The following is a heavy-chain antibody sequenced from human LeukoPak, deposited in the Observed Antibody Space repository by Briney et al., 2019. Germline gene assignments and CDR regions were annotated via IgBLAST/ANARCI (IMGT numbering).Heavy chain of an antibody. CDR3: ARNHQATAFDI. J-gene: IGHJ3*02. D-gene: IGHD1-14*01. V-gene: IGHV4-34*01. CDR2: INHSGST. CDR1: GGSFSGYY. Sequence: SETLSLTCAVYGGSFSGYYWSWIRQPPGKGLEWIGEINHSGSTNYNPSLKSRVTISVDTSKNQFSLKLSSVTAADTAVYYCARNHQATAFDIWGQGTMVTVSS.